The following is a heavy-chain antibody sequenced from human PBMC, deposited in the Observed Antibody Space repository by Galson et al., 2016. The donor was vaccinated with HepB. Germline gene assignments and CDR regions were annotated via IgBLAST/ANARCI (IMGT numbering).Heavy chain of an antibody. CDR2: TYYRSKWYN. Sequence: CAISGDSVSSNSAAWNWIRQSPSRGLEWLGRTYYRSKWYNDYAISVKSRITINQDPSKNHFSQHLKSVTPEDTALYYCVRDRVGIDYDLFDFWGQGTLVNVFS. J-gene: IGHJ4*02. V-gene: IGHV6-1*01. CDR1: GDSVSSNSAA. CDR3: VRDRVGIDYDLFDF. D-gene: IGHD3-22*01.